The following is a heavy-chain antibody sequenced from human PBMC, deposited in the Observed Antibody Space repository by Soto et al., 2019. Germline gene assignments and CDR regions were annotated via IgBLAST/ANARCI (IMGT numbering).Heavy chain of an antibody. J-gene: IGHJ3*02. CDR2: ISYDGSNK. CDR1: GFNFSSYG. Sequence: QVQLVESGGGVVQPGRSLRLSCAASGFNFSSYGMHWVRQAPGKGLEWVAVISYDGSNKYYADSVKGRFTISRDNSKNTLYLQMNSLRAEDTAVYYCAKDLGHGGRGAFDIWCQGTMVTVSS. D-gene: IGHD7-27*01. V-gene: IGHV3-30*18. CDR3: AKDLGHGGRGAFDI.